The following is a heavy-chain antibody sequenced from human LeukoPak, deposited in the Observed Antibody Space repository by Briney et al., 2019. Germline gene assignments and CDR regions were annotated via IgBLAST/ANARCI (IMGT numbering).Heavy chain of an antibody. CDR2: INPNSGGT. CDR1: GYTFTGYY. D-gene: IGHD6-13*01. V-gene: IGHV1-2*02. J-gene: IGHJ5*02. CDR3: AFQGASIWYDIWFDP. Sequence: GASVKVSCKASGYTFTGYYMHWVRQAPGQGLEWMGWINPNSGGTNYAQKFQGRVTMTRDTSISTAYMELSRLRSDDTAVYYCAFQGASIWYDIWFDPWGQGTLVTVSS.